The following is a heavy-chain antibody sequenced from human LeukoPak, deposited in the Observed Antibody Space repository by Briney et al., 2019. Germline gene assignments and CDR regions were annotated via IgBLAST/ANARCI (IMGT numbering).Heavy chain of an antibody. CDR1: GYTFNTRT. J-gene: IGHJ4*01. CDR3: VGGDESED. CDR2: IGVSGRDK. V-gene: IGHV3-21*01. Sequence: YPGESLRLSCVASGYTFNTRTINSVRQAPGKGLEWLSSIGVSGRDKYYADSVKGRFTISRDNAESSLYLQMNRLRADDTAVYYCVGGDESEDWGHGTLVTVYS.